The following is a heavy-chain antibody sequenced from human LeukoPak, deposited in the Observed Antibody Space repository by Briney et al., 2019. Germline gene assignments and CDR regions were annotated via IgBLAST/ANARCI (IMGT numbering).Heavy chain of an antibody. CDR3: AREQVKSQWELLGYFDY. CDR1: GGTFSSYA. V-gene: IGHV1-69*06. CDR2: IIPIFGTA. D-gene: IGHD1-26*01. J-gene: IGHJ4*02. Sequence: SVTVSCKASGGTFSSYAISWVRQAPGQGLEWMGGIIPIFGTANYAQKFQGRVTITADKSTSTAYMELSSLRSEDTAVYYCAREQVKSQWELLGYFDYWGQGTLVTVSS.